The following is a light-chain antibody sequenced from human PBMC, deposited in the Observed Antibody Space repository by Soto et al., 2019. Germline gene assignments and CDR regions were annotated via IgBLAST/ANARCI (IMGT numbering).Light chain of an antibody. CDR2: RNN. CDR1: SSNIGSNY. J-gene: IGLJ3*02. CDR3: AAWDDSLSGWV. V-gene: IGLV1-47*01. Sequence: QSVLTQPPSASGTPGQRVTISCSGSSSNIGSNYVYWYQQLPGTAPKLLIYRNNQRPSGVPDRFSGSKSGTSASLAISGLXXXXXXXXYCAAWDDSLSGWVFGGGTKLTV.